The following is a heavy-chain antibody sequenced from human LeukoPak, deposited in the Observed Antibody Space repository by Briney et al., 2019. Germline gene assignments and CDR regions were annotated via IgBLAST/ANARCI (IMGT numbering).Heavy chain of an antibody. J-gene: IGHJ4*02. D-gene: IGHD3-22*01. CDR2: ISDSGGRT. CDR1: GITLSNYG. V-gene: IGHV3-23*01. CDR3: AKRGVVIRVILVGFHKEAYYFDS. Sequence: PGGSLRLSCAVSGITLSNYGMSWVRQAPGKGLEWVAGISDSGGRTNSADSVKGRFTISRDNPKNTLYLQMNSLRAEDTAVYFCAKRGVVIRVILVGFHKEAYYFDSWGQGALVTVSS.